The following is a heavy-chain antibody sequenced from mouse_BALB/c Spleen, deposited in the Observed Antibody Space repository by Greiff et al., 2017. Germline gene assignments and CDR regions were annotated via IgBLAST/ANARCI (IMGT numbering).Heavy chain of an antibody. J-gene: IGHJ2*01. Sequence: QVQLKQSGAELMKPGASVKISCKATGYTFSSYWIEWVKQRPGHGLEWIGEILPGSGSTNYNEKFKGKTTFTADTSSNTAYMQLSSLTSEDSAVYYCAGHDYNYWGQGTTLTVSS. V-gene: IGHV1-9*01. D-gene: IGHD2-4*01. CDR1: GYTFSSYW. CDR2: ILPGSGST. CDR3: AGHDYNY.